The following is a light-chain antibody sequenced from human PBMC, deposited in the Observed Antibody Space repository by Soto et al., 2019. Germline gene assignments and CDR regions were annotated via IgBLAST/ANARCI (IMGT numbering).Light chain of an antibody. CDR2: AAS. CDR1: QGISSY. CDR3: QQLYSYPPT. V-gene: IGKV1-9*01. Sequence: DIPLTQSPSFLSASVGDRVTITCRASQGISSYLAWYQQKPGKAPKLLIYAASTLQSGVPSRFSGSGSGAEFTLTISTLQPEDFATYYCQQLYSYPPTFGGGTKVEIK. J-gene: IGKJ4*01.